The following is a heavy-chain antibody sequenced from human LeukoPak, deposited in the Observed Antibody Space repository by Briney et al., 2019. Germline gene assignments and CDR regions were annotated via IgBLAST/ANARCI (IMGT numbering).Heavy chain of an antibody. D-gene: IGHD6-19*01. V-gene: IGHV4-34*01. Sequence: SETLSLTCAVYGGSFSGYYWSWIRQPPGKGLEWIGEINHSGSTNYNPALKSRVTISVDTSKNQFSLKLSSVTAADTAVYYCARLARAVASFDYWGQGTLLTVSS. CDR1: GGSFSGYY. J-gene: IGHJ4*02. CDR3: ARLARAVASFDY. CDR2: INHSGST.